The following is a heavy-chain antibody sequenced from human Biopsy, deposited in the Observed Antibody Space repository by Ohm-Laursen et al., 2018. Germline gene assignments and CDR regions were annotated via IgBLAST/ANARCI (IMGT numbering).Heavy chain of an antibody. CDR2: INSDGSST. Sequence: SLTLSCAASESIFSRIWMYWVRQAPGKGLVWVSRINSDGSSTNYADAVKGRFTISRDNAKNTVFLQMNSLRAEDTAVYYCTRAEAGSGSLLYFDYWGQGTLVTVSS. CDR1: ESIFSRIW. CDR3: TRAEAGSGSLLYFDY. V-gene: IGHV3-74*01. J-gene: IGHJ4*02. D-gene: IGHD3-10*01.